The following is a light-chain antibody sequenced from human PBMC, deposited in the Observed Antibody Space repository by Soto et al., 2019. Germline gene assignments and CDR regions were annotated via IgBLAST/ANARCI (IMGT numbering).Light chain of an antibody. J-gene: IGKJ2*01. Sequence: DIQMTQSPSSVSASVGDRVTITWRARQGISSWLAWYQQNPGKAPKLLIYAASSLQSADPTRFSGRGSETDFTLTISSLQPEDFAAYYSLQSDSFPPTCGQGPNLEFK. CDR1: QGISSW. V-gene: IGKV1-12*01. CDR2: AAS. CDR3: LQSDSFPPT.